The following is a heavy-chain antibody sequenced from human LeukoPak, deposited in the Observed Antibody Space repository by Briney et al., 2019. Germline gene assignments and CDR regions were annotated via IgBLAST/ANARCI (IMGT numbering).Heavy chain of an antibody. D-gene: IGHD3-22*01. J-gene: IGHJ4*02. CDR1: GYTFTSYG. CDR2: ISAYNGNT. V-gene: IGHV1-18*01. Sequence: ASVKVSCKASGYTFTSYGISWVRQAPGQGLEWMGWISAYNGNTNYAQKLQGRVTMTTDTSTSTAYMELRSLRPDDTAVYYCARVGFYYDSSGYYFPDYWGQGTLVTVSS. CDR3: ARVGFYYDSSGYYFPDY.